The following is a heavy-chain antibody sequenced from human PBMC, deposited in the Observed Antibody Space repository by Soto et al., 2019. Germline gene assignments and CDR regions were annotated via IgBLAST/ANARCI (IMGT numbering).Heavy chain of an antibody. CDR2: ISSGSAFI. Sequence: EVQVVESGGGLVKPGGSLRLSCNFSFSMYSMDWVRQAPWKGLEWVASISSGSAFIKYADSVKGRFTISRDNAKNSVSLQMSSLRVEDTAMYYCTRDQGGSYDSWFDPWGRGTLVTVSS. D-gene: IGHD1-26*01. CDR3: TRDQGGSYDSWFDP. J-gene: IGHJ5*02. CDR1: FSMYS. V-gene: IGHV3-21*01.